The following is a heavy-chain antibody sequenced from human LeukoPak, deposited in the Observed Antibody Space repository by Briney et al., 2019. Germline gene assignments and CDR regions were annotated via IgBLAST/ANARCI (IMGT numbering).Heavy chain of an antibody. D-gene: IGHD6-13*01. Sequence: PSETLSLTCTVSGGSISSSSYYWGWIRQPPGKGLEWIVSIYYSGSTYYNPSLKSRVTISVDTSKNQFSLKLSSVTAADTAVYYCARQEMAAAGPNWFDPWGQGTLVTVSS. CDR1: GGSISSSSYY. CDR2: IYYSGST. V-gene: IGHV4-39*01. CDR3: ARQEMAAAGPNWFDP. J-gene: IGHJ5*02.